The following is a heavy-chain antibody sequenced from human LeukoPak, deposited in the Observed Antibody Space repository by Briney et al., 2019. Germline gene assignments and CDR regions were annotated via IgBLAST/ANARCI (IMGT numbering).Heavy chain of an antibody. CDR1: GFTFSSYW. CDR2: INSDGSST. CDR3: ARAASSGWSGGNWFDP. V-gene: IGHV3-74*01. J-gene: IGHJ5*02. Sequence: PGGSLRLSCAASGFTFSSYWMHWVPEAPGKGLVWVLRINSDGSSTSYADSVKGRYTISRDNAKNTLYLQMNNLRAEDTAVYYCARAASSGWSGGNWFDPWGQGTLVTVSS. D-gene: IGHD6-19*01.